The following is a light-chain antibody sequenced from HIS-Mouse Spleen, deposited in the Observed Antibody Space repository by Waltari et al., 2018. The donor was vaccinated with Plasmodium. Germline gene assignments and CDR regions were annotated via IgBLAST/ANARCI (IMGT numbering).Light chain of an antibody. CDR1: KLGYKY. CDR2: QDS. Sequence: SYELTQPPSVSVSPGQTASIPCSGAKLGYKYACWYQQKPGQSPVLVIYQDSKRPSGIPERFSGSNSGNTATLTISGTQAMDEADYYCQAWDSSTVVVGGGTKLTVL. CDR3: QAWDSSTVV. V-gene: IGLV3-1*01. J-gene: IGLJ2*01.